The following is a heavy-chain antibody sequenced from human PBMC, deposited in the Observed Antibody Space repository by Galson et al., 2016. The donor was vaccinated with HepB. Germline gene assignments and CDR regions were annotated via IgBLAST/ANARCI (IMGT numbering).Heavy chain of an antibody. V-gene: IGHV3-64D*06. J-gene: IGHJ4*02. Sequence: SLRLSCAASGFTFSIYNMYWVRQTPGKGLEYVSNFGESGGSPSYADSVRDRFTVSRDNSKNSLSLHMSSLRTEDTAVYYCVAWGPRLIWGRGTLVTVSS. CDR3: VAWGPRLI. CDR1: GFTFSIYN. CDR2: FGESGGSP. D-gene: IGHD3-16*01.